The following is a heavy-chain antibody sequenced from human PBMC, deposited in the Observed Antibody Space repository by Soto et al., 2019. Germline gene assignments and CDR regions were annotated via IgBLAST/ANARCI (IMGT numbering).Heavy chain of an antibody. Sequence: PSESLSRISSVSGGSIRSGGYDWIWSRQHPGKGLEWIGYNYYSGITYYNPSLKSRVTISLDTSKNQFSLKLSSVTAADTAVYYCARGSSIAGLYYGMDVWGQGTTVT. CDR2: NYYSGIT. J-gene: IGHJ6*01. V-gene: IGHV4-31*03. CDR1: GGSIRSGGYD. CDR3: ARGSSIAGLYYGMDV. D-gene: IGHD6-6*01.